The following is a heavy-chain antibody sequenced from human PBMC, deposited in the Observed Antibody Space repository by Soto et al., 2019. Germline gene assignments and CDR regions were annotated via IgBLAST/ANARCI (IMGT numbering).Heavy chain of an antibody. V-gene: IGHV3-11*06. CDR1: GFTFSDTY. CDR3: ARVRVGATYYFDN. D-gene: IGHD1-26*01. Sequence: QVQLVESGGGSVKPGGPLSLPFAASGFTFSDTYMIWFGQAPGKGLEWISYISGRATDTRYADSVKGRFTISRDNVNKSVFLQMNSLTAEDAAVYYCARVRVGATYYFDNWGHGTLVTVSS. CDR2: ISGRATDT. J-gene: IGHJ4*01.